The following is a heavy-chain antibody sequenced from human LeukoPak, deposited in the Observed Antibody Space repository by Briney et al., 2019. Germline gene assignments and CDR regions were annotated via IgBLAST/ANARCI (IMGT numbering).Heavy chain of an antibody. CDR2: TYYRSKWYN. CDR1: GDSVSSNSAA. V-gene: IGHV6-1*01. Sequence: SQTLSLTCAISGDSVSSNSAAWHWIRQSPSRGLEWLGRTYYRSKWYNDYAISVKSRITINPDTSKNQFSLQLISVTPEDTAVYYCVRGVAATGFHYWGQGTLVTVSS. CDR3: VRGVAATGFHY. D-gene: IGHD6-13*01. J-gene: IGHJ1*01.